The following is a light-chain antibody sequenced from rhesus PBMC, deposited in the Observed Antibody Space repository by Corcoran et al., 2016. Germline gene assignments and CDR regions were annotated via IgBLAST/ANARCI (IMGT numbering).Light chain of an antibody. CDR2: AAS. CDR3: QQYSSSPPT. J-gene: IGKJ1*01. CDR1: QGISNA. V-gene: IGKV1-33*01. Sequence: DIHMTQSPSSLSASVGDKVTITCRASQGISNALAWYQQKPGKAPKLLIYAASNLQSGVPSRFSGSGYGTDFTLTISSLQPEDFAVYYCQQYSSSPPTFGQGTKVEIK.